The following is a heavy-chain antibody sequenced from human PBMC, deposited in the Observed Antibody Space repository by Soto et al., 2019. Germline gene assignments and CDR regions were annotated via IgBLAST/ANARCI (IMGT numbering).Heavy chain of an antibody. D-gene: IGHD4-4*01. CDR1: GYTFTSYY. Sequence: ASVKVSCKASGYTFTSYYMHWVRQAPGQGLEWMGIINPSGGSTSYAQKFQGRVTMTRDTSTSTVYMELSSLRSEDTAAYYCASPMTTNHPAGEYYYYGMDVWGQGTTVTVSS. CDR2: INPSGGST. V-gene: IGHV1-46*01. CDR3: ASPMTTNHPAGEYYYYGMDV. J-gene: IGHJ6*02.